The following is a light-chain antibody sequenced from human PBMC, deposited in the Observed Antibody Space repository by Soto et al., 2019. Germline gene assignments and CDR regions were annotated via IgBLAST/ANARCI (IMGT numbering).Light chain of an antibody. CDR3: QQYKNWPPIT. V-gene: IGKV3-20*01. J-gene: IGKJ5*01. CDR1: QSGSDSY. CDR2: GVS. Sequence: EIVSTQSPGTLSLSPGETATLSCRSSQSGSDSYLAWYQQKPGQPPRLLIYGVSSRGYGIPDRFSGSGSGTDFTLTISRLEPEDFAVYYCQQYKNWPPITFGQGTRLEIK.